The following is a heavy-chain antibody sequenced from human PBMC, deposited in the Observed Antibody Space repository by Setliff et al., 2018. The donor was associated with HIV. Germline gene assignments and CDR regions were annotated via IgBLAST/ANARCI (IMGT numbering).Heavy chain of an antibody. CDR3: ARGGGGARRVIGS. Sequence: GSLRLSCAASGFTFSTYWMIWVRQAPGKGLEWVANINEDGTEKYYVDSVRGRSTISRDNANNSLYLQMSSLRAEDTAVYYCARGGGGARRVIGSWGQGALVTVSS. J-gene: IGHJ4*02. CDR1: GFTFSTYW. V-gene: IGHV3-7*03. CDR2: INEDGTEK. D-gene: IGHD6-6*01.